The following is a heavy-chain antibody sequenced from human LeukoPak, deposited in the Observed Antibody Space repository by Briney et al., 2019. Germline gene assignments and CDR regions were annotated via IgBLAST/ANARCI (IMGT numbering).Heavy chain of an antibody. J-gene: IGHJ4*02. CDR1: GFTFGDYA. D-gene: IGHD3-10*01. CDR3: TRNYYGSGSYVDY. CDR2: IRSKAYGGTT. Sequence: GGSLRLSCTASGFTFGDYAMSWARQAPGKGLEWVGFIRSKAYGGTTEYAASVKGRFTISRDDSKSIAYLQMNSLKTEDTAVYYCTRNYYGSGSYVDYWGQGTLVTVSS. V-gene: IGHV3-49*04.